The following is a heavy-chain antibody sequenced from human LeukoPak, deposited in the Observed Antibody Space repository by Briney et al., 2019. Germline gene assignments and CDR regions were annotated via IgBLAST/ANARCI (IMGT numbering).Heavy chain of an antibody. V-gene: IGHV3-21*01. CDR2: ISSSSSYI. J-gene: IGHJ4*02. Sequence: KPGGSLRLSCAASGFTFSSYSMNWVRQAPGKGLEWVSSISSSSSYIYYADSVKGRFTISRDNAENSLYLQMNSLRAEDTAVYYCARDFRSGRAAAGTLGYWGQGTLVTVSS. CDR1: GFTFSSYS. CDR3: ARDFRSGRAAAGTLGY. D-gene: IGHD6-13*01.